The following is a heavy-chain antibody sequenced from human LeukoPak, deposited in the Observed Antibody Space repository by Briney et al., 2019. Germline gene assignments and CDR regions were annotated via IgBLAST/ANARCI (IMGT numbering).Heavy chain of an antibody. CDR2: ISAYNGNT. D-gene: IGHD4-17*01. Sequence: ASVKVSCKASGYTFTSYGISWVRQAPGQGLEWMGWISAYNGNTNYAQKLQGRVTMTTDTSTSTAYMELRGLRSDDTAVYYCARDFRPVTPGGRFDYWGQGTLVTVSS. J-gene: IGHJ4*02. CDR3: ARDFRPVTPGGRFDY. CDR1: GYTFTSYG. V-gene: IGHV1-18*01.